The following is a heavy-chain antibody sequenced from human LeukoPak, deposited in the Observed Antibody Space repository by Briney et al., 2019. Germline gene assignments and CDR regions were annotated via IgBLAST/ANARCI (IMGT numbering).Heavy chain of an antibody. J-gene: IGHJ4*02. V-gene: IGHV4-30-2*01. D-gene: IGHD3-3*01. CDR2: FYHNAGT. Sequence: SETLSLTCAVSGGSISTGDYSWSWIRQPPGKGLEWIGYFYHNAGTYYNPSLKSRVTISVDRSKNQFSLKLSSVTAADTAVYYCACNHGFSKEFDYWGQGTLVTVSS. CDR3: ACNHGFSKEFDY. CDR1: GGSISTGDYS.